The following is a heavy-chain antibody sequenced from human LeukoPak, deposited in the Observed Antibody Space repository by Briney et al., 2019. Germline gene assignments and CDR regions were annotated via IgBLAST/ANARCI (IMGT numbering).Heavy chain of an antibody. D-gene: IGHD4-17*01. CDR3: AKDPYSNYGVNWFDP. V-gene: IGHV3-30*18. CDR1: GFTFSSYG. J-gene: IGHJ5*02. Sequence: GGSLRLSCAASGFTFSSYGMHWVRQAPGKGLEWVAVISHDGSNKYYADSVKGRYTISRDNSKNTLYLQMNTLRAGDTAVYYCAKDPYSNYGVNWFDPWGQGTLVTVSS. CDR2: ISHDGSNK.